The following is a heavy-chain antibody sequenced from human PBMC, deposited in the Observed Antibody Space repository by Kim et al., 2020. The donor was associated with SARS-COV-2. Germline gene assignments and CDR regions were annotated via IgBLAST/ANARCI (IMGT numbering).Heavy chain of an antibody. CDR1: GFTFSSYS. Sequence: GGSLRPSCAASGFTFSSYSMNWVRQAPGKGLEWVSYISSSSSTIYYADSVKGRFTISRDNAKNSLYLQMNSLRDEDTAVYYCARARKDIVVAYYYYYMDVWGKGTTVTVSS. V-gene: IGHV3-48*02. D-gene: IGHD2-15*01. CDR3: ARARKDIVVAYYYYYMDV. CDR2: ISSSSSTI. J-gene: IGHJ6*03.